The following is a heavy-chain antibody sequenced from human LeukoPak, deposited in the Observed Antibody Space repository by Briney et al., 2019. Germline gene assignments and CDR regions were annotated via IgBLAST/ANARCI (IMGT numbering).Heavy chain of an antibody. CDR2: ISGSGSST. J-gene: IGHJ4*02. V-gene: IGHV3-23*01. Sequence: GGSLRLSCAASGFTFSSYGLSWVRQSPEKGLEWVSMISGSGSSTYYVDSVKGPFTISRDTNTLYLQMNSLRAEDTAVYYCAMRGPLDYWGQGTLVTVSS. CDR3: AMRGPLDY. CDR1: GFTFSSYG.